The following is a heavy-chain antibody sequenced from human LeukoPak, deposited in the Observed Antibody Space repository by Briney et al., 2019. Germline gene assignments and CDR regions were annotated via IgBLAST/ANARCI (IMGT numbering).Heavy chain of an antibody. D-gene: IGHD2-21*01. CDR1: GFTFRNSL. CDR3: ARDSSAVI. CDR2: IKQDGSEK. J-gene: IGHJ4*02. Sequence: GFLRLSCAASGFTFRNSLMGWVRQAPGKGLEWVANIKQDGSEKYFVDSVKGRFTISRDNAKNSLYLEMNSLRAEDSAVYYCARDSSAVIWGQGTLVNVSS. V-gene: IGHV3-7*03.